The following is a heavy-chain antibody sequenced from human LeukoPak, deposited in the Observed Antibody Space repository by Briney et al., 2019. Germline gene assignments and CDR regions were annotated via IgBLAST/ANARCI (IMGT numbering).Heavy chain of an antibody. CDR1: RFTFCRYA. V-gene: IGHV3-30-3*01. J-gene: IGHJ4*02. Sequence: PGGSLSLFCAASRFTFCRYAMLWVRRAPGRGVVWVAVISYDGSNKYYTDSVKRRFTISRDNSKNTLYLQMNSLRVEYTAVYYCAREGDYSNYDFDYWGQGTLVTVS. CDR2: ISYDGSNK. CDR3: AREGDYSNYDFDY. D-gene: IGHD4-11*01.